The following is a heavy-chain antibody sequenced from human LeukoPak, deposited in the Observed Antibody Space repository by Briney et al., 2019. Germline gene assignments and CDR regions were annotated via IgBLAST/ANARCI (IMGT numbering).Heavy chain of an antibody. CDR1: GGTFSSYA. V-gene: IGHV1-69*04. Sequence: GASVKVSCKASGGTFSSYAISWVRQAPGQGLEWMGRIIPILGIANYAQKFQGRVTITADKSTSTAYMALSSLRSEDTAVYYCARELLWFGELMGNWGQGTLVTVSS. CDR2: IIPILGIA. CDR3: ARELLWFGELMGN. D-gene: IGHD3-10*01. J-gene: IGHJ4*02.